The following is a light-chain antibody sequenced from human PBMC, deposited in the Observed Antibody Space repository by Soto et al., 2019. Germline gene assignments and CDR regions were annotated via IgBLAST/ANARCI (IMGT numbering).Light chain of an antibody. CDR1: QRVSRH. CDR2: DAY. Sequence: EIVLTQSPATLSLSPGERATLSCRASQRVSRHLAWYQQKPGQAPRLLIYDAYTRAPGIPARLSGSGSGKDFTLTISSLEPEDFAVYYCQQRTKWPITFGQGTRLEIK. V-gene: IGKV3-11*01. CDR3: QQRTKWPIT. J-gene: IGKJ5*01.